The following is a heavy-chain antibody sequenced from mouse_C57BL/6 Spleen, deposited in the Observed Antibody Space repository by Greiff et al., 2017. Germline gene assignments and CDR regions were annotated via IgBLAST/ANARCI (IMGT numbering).Heavy chain of an antibody. J-gene: IGHJ2*01. D-gene: IGHD2-1*01. Sequence: QVQLQQPGAELVKPGASVKLSCKASGYTFTSYWMHWVKQRPGQGLEWIGMIHPNSGSTNYNEKFKSKATLTVDKSSSTAYMQLSSLTSEDSAVYYCAREGYGNYGVDYWGQGTTLTVSS. CDR2: IHPNSGST. CDR1: GYTFTSYW. V-gene: IGHV1-64*01. CDR3: AREGYGNYGVDY.